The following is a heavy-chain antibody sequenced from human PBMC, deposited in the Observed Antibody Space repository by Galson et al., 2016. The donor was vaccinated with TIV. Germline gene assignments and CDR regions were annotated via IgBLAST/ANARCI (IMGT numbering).Heavy chain of an antibody. J-gene: IGHJ3*01. CDR1: GGSISSHY. Sequence: QVQLQESGPGLVKPSETLSLSCSVSGGSISSHYWSWIRQPPGKGLEGIGSVHYSGGTYYNPSLKSRVTISIDRAKNQFSLNLGSVTAVDTAVYYCAREGVPLSGDSPTSAFDVWGQGTMVTVSS. CDR3: AREGVPLSGDSPTSAFDV. V-gene: IGHV4-59*11. D-gene: IGHD2-21*01. CDR2: VHYSGGT.